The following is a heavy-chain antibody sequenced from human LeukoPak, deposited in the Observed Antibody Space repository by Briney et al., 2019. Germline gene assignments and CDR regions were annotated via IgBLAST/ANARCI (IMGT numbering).Heavy chain of an antibody. CDR3: AADAFNMGNAAFDI. D-gene: IGHD2/OR15-2a*01. CDR2: IIQDGSDR. CDR1: GFTFGKYW. J-gene: IGHJ3*02. Sequence: GGSLRLSCAASGFTFGKYWMSWVRQAPGKGLEWVANIIQDGSDRYYVDSVKGRFTISRDNAKNSLYLQMNSLRAEDTAVYYCAADAFNMGNAAFDIWGQGTMVTVSS. V-gene: IGHV3-7*05.